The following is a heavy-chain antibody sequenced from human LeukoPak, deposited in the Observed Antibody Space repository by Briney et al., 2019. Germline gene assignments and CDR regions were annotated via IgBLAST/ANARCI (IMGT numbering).Heavy chain of an antibody. CDR3: AMEPYYYGSGSHFDY. D-gene: IGHD3-10*01. Sequence: GGSLRLSCAASGFTFSNYWMSWVRQAPGKGLDWVTNIEDDGGEKYYVDSVKGRFSISRDNARNSLYLQMNSLRAEDTALYYCAMEPYYYGSGSHFDYWGQGTLVTVSS. CDR1: GFTFSNYW. V-gene: IGHV3-7*03. CDR2: IEDDGGEK. J-gene: IGHJ4*02.